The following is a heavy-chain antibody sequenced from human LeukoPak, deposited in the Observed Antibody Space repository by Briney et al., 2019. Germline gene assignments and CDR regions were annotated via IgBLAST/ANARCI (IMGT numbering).Heavy chain of an antibody. V-gene: IGHV3-21*01. CDR3: ARVVVVPAAIYYYGMDV. D-gene: IGHD2-2*01. CDR2: ISSSSSYI. Sequence: GGSLRLSCAASGFTFSSYSMNWVRQAPGKGLEWVSSISSSSSYIYYADSVKGRFTISRDNAKDSLYLQMNSLRAEDTAVYYCARVVVVPAAIYYYGMDVWGQGTTVTVSS. CDR1: GFTFSSYS. J-gene: IGHJ6*02.